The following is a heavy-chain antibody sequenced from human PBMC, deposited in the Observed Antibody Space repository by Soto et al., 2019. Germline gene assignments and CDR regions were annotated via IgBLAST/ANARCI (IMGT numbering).Heavy chain of an antibody. D-gene: IGHD3-22*01. CDR1: GYTFTSYG. CDR3: ARAEYYYDSSGLNYYYYGMDV. Sequence: ASVKVSCKASGYTFTSYGISWVRQAPGQGLEWMGWISAYNGNTNYAQKLQGRVTMTTDTSTSTAYMELGSLRSDDTAVYYCARAEYYYDSSGLNYYYYGMDVWGQGTTVTVSS. V-gene: IGHV1-18*01. J-gene: IGHJ6*02. CDR2: ISAYNGNT.